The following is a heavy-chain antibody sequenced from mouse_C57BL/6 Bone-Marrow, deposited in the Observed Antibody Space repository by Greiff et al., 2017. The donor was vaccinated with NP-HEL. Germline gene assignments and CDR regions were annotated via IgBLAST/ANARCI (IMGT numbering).Heavy chain of an antibody. CDR1: GFTFSDYY. CDR2: ISNGGGST. Sequence: EVMLVESGGGLVQPGGSLKLSCAASGFTFSDYYMYWVRQTPEKRLEWVAYISNGGGSTYYPDTVKGRFPISRDNAKNTLYLQRSRLKSEDTAMYYCARRGYLLLPWNYAMDYWGQGTSVTVSS. J-gene: IGHJ4*01. V-gene: IGHV5-12*01. CDR3: ARRGYLLLPWNYAMDY. D-gene: IGHD1-1*01.